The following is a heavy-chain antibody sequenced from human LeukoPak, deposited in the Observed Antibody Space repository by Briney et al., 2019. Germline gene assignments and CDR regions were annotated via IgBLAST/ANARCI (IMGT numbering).Heavy chain of an antibody. J-gene: IGHJ4*02. V-gene: IGHV3-11*01. D-gene: IGHD3-10*01. CDR3: AKQLWFGETQDYFDY. CDR1: GFTFSDYY. Sequence: GGSLRLSCAASGFTFSDYYMSWIRQAPGKGLEWVSYISSSGSTIYYADSVKGRFTISRDNAKNSLYLQMNSLRAEDTAVYYCAKQLWFGETQDYFDYWGQGTLVTVSS. CDR2: ISSSGSTI.